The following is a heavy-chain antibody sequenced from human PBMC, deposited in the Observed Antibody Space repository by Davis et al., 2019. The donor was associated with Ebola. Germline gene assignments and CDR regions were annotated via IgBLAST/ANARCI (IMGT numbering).Heavy chain of an antibody. CDR1: GFTFSRYA. V-gene: IGHV3-23*01. D-gene: IGHD4-11*01. J-gene: IGHJ4*02. Sequence: GESLKISCAASGFTFSRYAMSWVRQAPGKGLEWVSAISGSGGSTYYADSVKGRFTISRDNSKNTLYLQMNSLRDEDTAVYYCATTRGGYSNGFGYWGQGTLVTVSS. CDR2: ISGSGGST. CDR3: ATTRGGYSNGFGY.